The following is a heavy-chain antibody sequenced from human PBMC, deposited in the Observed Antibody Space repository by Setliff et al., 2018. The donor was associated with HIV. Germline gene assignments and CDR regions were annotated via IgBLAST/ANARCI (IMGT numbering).Heavy chain of an antibody. D-gene: IGHD2-15*01. J-gene: IGHJ4*02. CDR1: GFIFTAYW. Sequence: PGGSLRLSCAASGFIFTAYWMSWVRQAPGKGLEWVAYISSSDDSIYYADSVKGRFTISRDNAKNTLYLQMNSLRAEDTAVYYCARNSYFFDSWGQGTLVTVSS. CDR3: ARNSYFFDS. V-gene: IGHV3-11*04. CDR2: ISSSDDSI.